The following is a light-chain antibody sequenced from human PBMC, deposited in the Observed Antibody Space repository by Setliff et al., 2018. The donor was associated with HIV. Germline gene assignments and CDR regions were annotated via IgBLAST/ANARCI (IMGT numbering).Light chain of an antibody. V-gene: IGLV2-11*01. Sequence: QSVLTQPASVSGSPGQAITISCTGTSRDIGFYNSVSWYQLHPGKAPKLIIYDVTKRPSGVPDRFSGSKSANAASLTISGLQAEDEADYYCCSSAGTYTSFFVFGTGTKVTVL. CDR1: SRDIGFYNS. J-gene: IGLJ1*01. CDR2: DVT. CDR3: CSSAGTYTSFFV.